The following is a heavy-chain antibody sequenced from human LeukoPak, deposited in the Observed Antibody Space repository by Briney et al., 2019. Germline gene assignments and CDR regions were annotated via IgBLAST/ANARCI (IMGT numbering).Heavy chain of an antibody. CDR1: GGSLSRYY. D-gene: IGHD6-13*01. Sequence: SETLSLTRAVSGGSLSRYYWSCIRQPAGKGREWSGRIHTSGNTNYNPSLKSRVTMSVDAPKNQFSLRLRSVTAADTAVYYCARQIASAGTAGFDFWGQGALVTVSS. J-gene: IGHJ4*02. CDR2: IHTSGNT. CDR3: ARQIASAGTAGFDF. V-gene: IGHV4-4*07.